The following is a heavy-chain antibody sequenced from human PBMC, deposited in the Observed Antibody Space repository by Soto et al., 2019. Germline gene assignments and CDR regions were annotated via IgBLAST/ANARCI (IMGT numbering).Heavy chain of an antibody. Sequence: SVQVSCKASAGTFSSYAISWVRQAPGQGLEWMGGIIPIFGTANYAQKFQGRVTITADESTSTAYMELRSLRSDDTAVYYCARSITMVRARFDYGMDVWGQGTTVTVSS. CDR1: AGTFSSYA. CDR3: ARSITMVRARFDYGMDV. J-gene: IGHJ6*02. V-gene: IGHV1-69*13. CDR2: IIPIFGTA. D-gene: IGHD3-10*01.